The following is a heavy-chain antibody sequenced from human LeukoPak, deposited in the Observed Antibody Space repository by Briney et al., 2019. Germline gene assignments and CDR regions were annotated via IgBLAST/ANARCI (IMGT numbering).Heavy chain of an antibody. V-gene: IGHV4-34*01. CDR1: GGSFSGYY. Sequence: PSETLSLTCAVYGGSFSGYYWSWIRQPPGKGLEWIGEINHSGSTNYNPSLKSRVTISVDTSKNQFSLKLSSVTAADTAVYYCARGSYSYGYGRVRRGGFDYWGQGTLVTVSS. CDR2: INHSGST. J-gene: IGHJ4*02. D-gene: IGHD5-18*01. CDR3: ARGSYSYGYGRVRRGGFDY.